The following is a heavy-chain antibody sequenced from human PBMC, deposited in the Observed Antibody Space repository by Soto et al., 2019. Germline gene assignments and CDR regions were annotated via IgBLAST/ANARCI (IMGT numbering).Heavy chain of an antibody. J-gene: IGHJ6*02. CDR1: GFTFSSYA. CDR3: ANTPYANYYYYGLDV. D-gene: IGHD2-15*01. Sequence: GGSLRLSCAASGFTFSSYAMSWVRQAPGKGLEWVSAISGSGGSTYYADSVKDRFTISRDNSKNTLYLQLDSLRADDTAVYYCANTPYANYYYYGLDVWGQGTTVTVSS. CDR2: ISGSGGST. V-gene: IGHV3-23*01.